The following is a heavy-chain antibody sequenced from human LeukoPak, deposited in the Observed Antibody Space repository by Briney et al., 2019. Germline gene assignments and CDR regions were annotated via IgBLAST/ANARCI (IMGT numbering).Heavy chain of an antibody. CDR1: GGSFSGYY. D-gene: IGHD3-9*01. Sequence: SETLSLTCAVYGGSFSGYYWSWIRQPPGKGLEWIGEINHSGSTYYNPSLKSRVTISVDTSKNQFSLKLSSVTAADTAVYYCASDILTGYSPFDYWGQGTLVTVSS. CDR2: INHSGST. V-gene: IGHV4-34*01. CDR3: ASDILTGYSPFDY. J-gene: IGHJ4*02.